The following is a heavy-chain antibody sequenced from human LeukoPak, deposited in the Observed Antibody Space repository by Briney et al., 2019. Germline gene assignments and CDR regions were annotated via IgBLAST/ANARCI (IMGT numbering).Heavy chain of an antibody. D-gene: IGHD3-10*01. CDR2: ISRSGGST. CDR3: ARDPINSGSYDAFDM. Sequence: PGGSLRLSCAASGFTFSSYGMSWVRQAPGKGLEWVSDISRSGGSTYYADSGKGRFTISRDDSKNTLYLQMNSLRAEDTAVYYCARDPINSGSYDAFDMWGQGTMVTVSS. J-gene: IGHJ3*02. V-gene: IGHV3-23*01. CDR1: GFTFSSYG.